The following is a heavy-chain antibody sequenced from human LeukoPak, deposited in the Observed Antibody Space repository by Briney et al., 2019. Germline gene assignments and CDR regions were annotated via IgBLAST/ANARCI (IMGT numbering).Heavy chain of an antibody. D-gene: IGHD5-12*01. V-gene: IGHV1-2*02. Sequence: ASVKVSCKASGYTFTVYYIHWVRQAPGQGLEWMGWINPNSGGTNYAQKFQGRVTMTRDTSISTAYMELSRLRSDDTAVYYCARGIYPRYAFDIWGQGTMVTVSS. J-gene: IGHJ3*02. CDR1: GYTFTVYY. CDR3: ARGIYPRYAFDI. CDR2: INPNSGGT.